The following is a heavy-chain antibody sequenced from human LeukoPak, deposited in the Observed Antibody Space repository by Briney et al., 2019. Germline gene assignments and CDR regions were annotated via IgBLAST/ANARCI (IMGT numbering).Heavy chain of an antibody. D-gene: IGHD3-10*01. CDR3: ARGVTGIYYYYMDV. Sequence: SVKVSCKACTDTFRKYGISWVRQAPGQGLEWMGGIIAIFGRANYAQKFQGRVTITADTSTTTAYMEMSSLRSEDTAVYYCARGVTGIYYYYMDVWGKGTTVTVSS. V-gene: IGHV1-69*06. CDR1: TDTFRKYG. J-gene: IGHJ6*03. CDR2: IIAIFGRA.